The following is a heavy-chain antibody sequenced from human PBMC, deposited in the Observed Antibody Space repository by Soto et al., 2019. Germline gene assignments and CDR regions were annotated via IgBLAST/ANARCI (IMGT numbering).Heavy chain of an antibody. Sequence: QVQLVESGGGVVQPGRPLRLSCAASGFTFNDYGMHWVRQAPGKGLEWVAVIWYDGSNKYYADSVRGRFTISRDNSKSTLYLQMNSLRAEDTAVYYCARSIEEVYAIYYYYGMDVWGQGTTVTVSS. CDR3: ARSIEEVYAIYYYYGMDV. CDR1: GFTFNDYG. CDR2: IWYDGSNK. D-gene: IGHD2-8*01. J-gene: IGHJ6*02. V-gene: IGHV3-33*01.